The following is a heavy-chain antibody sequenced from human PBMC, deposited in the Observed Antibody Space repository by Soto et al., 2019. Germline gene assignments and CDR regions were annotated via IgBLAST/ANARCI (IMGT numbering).Heavy chain of an antibody. D-gene: IGHD3-10*01. CDR3: ARSSLRGVFDP. V-gene: IGHV4-38-2*01. CDR1: GYSISRDYY. Sequence: SETLSLTCGVSGYSISRDYYWDWIRQPPGKGLEWIGRIYHSGTTSYNPSLKSRVTISVDTSKNQFYLKVNSVTAADTAVYYCARSSLRGVFDPWGQGTLVTVSS. J-gene: IGHJ5*02. CDR2: IYHSGTT.